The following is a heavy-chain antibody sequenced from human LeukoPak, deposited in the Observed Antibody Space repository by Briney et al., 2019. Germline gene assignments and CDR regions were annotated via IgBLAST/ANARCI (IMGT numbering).Heavy chain of an antibody. Sequence: GGSLRLSCAASGFTFSTYNMNWLRQAPGKGLEWVSYISSGSSTIFYADSVKGRFTISRDNAKTSLYLQMNSLRAEATAVYYCARATPSGSYWFDYWGQGTLVTVSS. J-gene: IGHJ4*02. CDR3: ARATPSGSYWFDY. CDR1: GFTFSTYN. CDR2: ISSGSSTI. D-gene: IGHD3-10*01. V-gene: IGHV3-48*01.